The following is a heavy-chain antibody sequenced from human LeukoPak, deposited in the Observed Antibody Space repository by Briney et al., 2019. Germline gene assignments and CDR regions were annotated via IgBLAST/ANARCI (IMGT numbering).Heavy chain of an antibody. Sequence: PGGSLRLSCAASGFTFDDNTMHWVRQAPGKGLEWVSLISWDGGSTYYADSVKGRFTISRDNSKDSLYLQMNSLRTEDTALYYCAKGEYSSSWAYYYYGMDVWGQGTTVTVSS. J-gene: IGHJ6*02. D-gene: IGHD6-13*01. V-gene: IGHV3-43*01. CDR3: AKGEYSSSWAYYYYGMDV. CDR1: GFTFDDNT. CDR2: ISWDGGST.